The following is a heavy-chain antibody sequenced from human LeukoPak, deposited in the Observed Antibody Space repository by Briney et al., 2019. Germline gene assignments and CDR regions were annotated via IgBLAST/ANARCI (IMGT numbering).Heavy chain of an antibody. D-gene: IGHD4-23*01. CDR1: GGSISSGDYY. CDR2: IYYSGST. CDR3: ARAYGGRGDFDY. V-gene: IGHV4-30-4*08. Sequence: SETLSLTCTVSGGSISSGDYYWSWIRQPPGKGLEWIGYIYYSGSTYYNPSLKSRVTISVDTSKNQFSLKLSSVTAADTAVYYCARAYGGRGDFDYWGQGTLVTVSS. J-gene: IGHJ4*02.